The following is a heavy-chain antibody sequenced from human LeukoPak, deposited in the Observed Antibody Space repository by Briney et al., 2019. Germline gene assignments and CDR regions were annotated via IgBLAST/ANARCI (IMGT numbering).Heavy chain of an antibody. CDR1: GGSFSGYY. J-gene: IGHJ3*02. CDR3: AEAHSSSYAFDI. V-gene: IGHV4-34*01. Sequence: SETLSLTCAVYGGSFSGYYWSWIRQPPGKGLEWIGEINHSGSTNYNPSLKSRVTISVDTSKNQFSLKLSSVTAADTAVYYCAEAHSSSYAFDIWGQGTMVTVSS. CDR2: INHSGST. D-gene: IGHD6-6*01.